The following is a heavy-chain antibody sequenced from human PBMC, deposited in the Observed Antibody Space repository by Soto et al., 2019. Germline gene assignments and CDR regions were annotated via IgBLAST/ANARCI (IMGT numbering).Heavy chain of an antibody. D-gene: IGHD4-17*01. CDR2: MNPNSGNT. CDR3: AGGLRLRPSDYGMDV. Sequence: GASVKVSCKASGYTFTSYDINWVRQATGQGIEWMGWMNPNSGNTGYAQKFQGRVTMNRNTSISTAYMELSSLRPEDTAVYYWAGGLRLRPSDYGMDVWGQGTTVTVSS. CDR1: GYTFTSYD. V-gene: IGHV1-8*01. J-gene: IGHJ6*02.